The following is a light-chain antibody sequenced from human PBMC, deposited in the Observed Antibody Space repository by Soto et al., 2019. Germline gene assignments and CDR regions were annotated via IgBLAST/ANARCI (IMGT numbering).Light chain of an antibody. CDR1: NIGRKT. V-gene: IGLV3-21*02. Sequence: SYELTQPPSVSVAPGQTARLTCGGTNIGRKTVHWYQQKPGQAPVLVVYDDSDRPSVIPERFSGSNSGNTASLTISGLQAEDEADYYCSSWTSSTTQVLGGGTKVTVL. J-gene: IGLJ2*01. CDR3: SSWTSSTTQV. CDR2: DDS.